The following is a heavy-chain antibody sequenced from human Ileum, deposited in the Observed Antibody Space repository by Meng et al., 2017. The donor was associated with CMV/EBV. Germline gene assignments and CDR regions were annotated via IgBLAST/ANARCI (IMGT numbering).Heavy chain of an antibody. Sequence: GGSLRLSCAASGFTFSSYWMNWVRQAPGKGLEWVANINQDGSVKYFVDSMKGRFTISRDNAKNSLYLQMNSLRAEDTAVYYCARGYYDILTATSNSDYWGQGTLVTVSS. CDR1: GFTFSSYW. D-gene: IGHD3-9*01. CDR2: INQDGSVK. V-gene: IGHV3-7*01. CDR3: ARGYYDILTATSNSDY. J-gene: IGHJ4*02.